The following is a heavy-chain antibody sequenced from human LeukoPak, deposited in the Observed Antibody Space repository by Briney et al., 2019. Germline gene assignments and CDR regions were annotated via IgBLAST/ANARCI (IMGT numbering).Heavy chain of an antibody. J-gene: IGHJ3*02. CDR3: ARDWVYSGTLPGDDAFDI. V-gene: IGHV4-39*07. Sequence: SETLSLTCTVSGGSISSSNYYWGWIRQPPGKGLEWIGSIYYGGSTYYNPSLKSRVTISVDTSKNQFSLKLSSVTAADTAVYYCARDWVYSGTLPGDDAFDIWGQGTMVTVSS. D-gene: IGHD1-26*01. CDR2: IYYGGST. CDR1: GGSISSSNYY.